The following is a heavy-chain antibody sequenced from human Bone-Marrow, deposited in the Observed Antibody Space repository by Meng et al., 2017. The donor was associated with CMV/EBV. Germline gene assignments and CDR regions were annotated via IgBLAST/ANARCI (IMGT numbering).Heavy chain of an antibody. Sequence: GSLRLSCTVSGGSVSSGSYYWSWIRQPPGKGLEWIGYIYYSGSTNYNPSLKSRVTISVDTSKNQFSLKLSSVTAADTAVYYRARGWTHGMDVWGRGTTVTVSS. CDR2: IYYSGST. CDR1: GGSVSSGSYY. V-gene: IGHV4-61*01. D-gene: IGHD3/OR15-3a*01. CDR3: ARGWTHGMDV. J-gene: IGHJ6*02.